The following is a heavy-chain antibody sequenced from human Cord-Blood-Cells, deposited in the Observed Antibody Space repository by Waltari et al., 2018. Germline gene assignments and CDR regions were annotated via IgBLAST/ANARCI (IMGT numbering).Heavy chain of an antibody. J-gene: IGHJ5*02. CDR2: IYTSGST. CDR1: GCSISSYY. Sequence: QVQLQESGPGLVKPSETLSLTCTVSGCSISSYYWSWIRQPAGKGLEWSGRIYTSGSTNYNPSLESRVTMSVDTSKNQFSLKLSSVTAADTAVYYCARDLESIAARHPTPYNWFDPWGQGTLVTVSS. CDR3: ARDLESIAARHPTPYNWFDP. V-gene: IGHV4-4*07. D-gene: IGHD6-6*01.